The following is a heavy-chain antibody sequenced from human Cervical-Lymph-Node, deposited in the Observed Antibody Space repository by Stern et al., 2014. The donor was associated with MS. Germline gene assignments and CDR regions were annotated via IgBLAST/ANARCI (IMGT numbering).Heavy chain of an antibody. D-gene: IGHD6-6*01. CDR3: ARGTAARPFDH. V-gene: IGHV1-2*06. Sequence: MQLVESGADVKKPGASVKVSCKASGYTFSVYYMHWVRQAPGQGLEWMGRIDPNNGGTNYAHSFQGRVTMTRDTSISTAYMELSRLRSDDTAVYYCARGTAARPFDHWGQGTLVTVSS. CDR1: GYTFSVYY. J-gene: IGHJ4*02. CDR2: IDPNNGGT.